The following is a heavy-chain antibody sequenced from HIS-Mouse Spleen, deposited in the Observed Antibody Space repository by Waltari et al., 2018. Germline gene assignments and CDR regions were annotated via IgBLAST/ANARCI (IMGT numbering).Heavy chain of an antibody. D-gene: IGHD6-6*01. CDR3: ERDTVIAARSYGMDV. CDR2: IYSGGST. Sequence: EVQLVESGGGLIQPGGSLRLSCAASGFTVSSHYMSWVRQAPGKGLEWVSVIYSGGSTYYADSVKGRFTISRDNSKNTLYLQMNSLRAEDTAVYYCERDTVIAARSYGMDVWGQGTTVTVSS. J-gene: IGHJ6*02. V-gene: IGHV3-53*01. CDR1: GFTVSSHY.